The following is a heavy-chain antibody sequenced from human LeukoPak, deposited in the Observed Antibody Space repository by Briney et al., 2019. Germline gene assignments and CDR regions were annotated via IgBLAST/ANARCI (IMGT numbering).Heavy chain of an antibody. Sequence: GGSLRLSCAASGFTFSSYSMNWVRQAPGKRLEWIPYISGTSSIIYYTPSVKGRFTISRDNGKYSLYLQMNSLRDDDTAVYFCARGTWDGDRTFDIWGQGAMVTVSS. CDR3: ARGTWDGDRTFDI. J-gene: IGHJ3*02. CDR2: ISGTSSII. CDR1: GFTFSSYS. D-gene: IGHD5-24*01. V-gene: IGHV3-48*02.